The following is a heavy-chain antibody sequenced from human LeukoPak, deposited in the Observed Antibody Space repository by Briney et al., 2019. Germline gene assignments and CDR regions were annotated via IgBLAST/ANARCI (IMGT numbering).Heavy chain of an antibody. D-gene: IGHD5-18*01. V-gene: IGHV3-7*01. CDR3: ARGTQTQRGYSYGSRYYYYMDV. CDR2: IKQDGSEK. J-gene: IGHJ6*03. Sequence: GGSLRLSCAASGFTFSNAWMSWVRQAPGKGLEWVANIKQDGSEKYYVDSVKGRFTISRDNAKNSLYLQMNSLRAEDTAVYYCARGTQTQRGYSYGSRYYYYMDVWGKGTTVTVSS. CDR1: GFTFSNAW.